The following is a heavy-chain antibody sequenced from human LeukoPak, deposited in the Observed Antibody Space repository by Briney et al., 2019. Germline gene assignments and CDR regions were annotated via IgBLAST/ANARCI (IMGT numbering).Heavy chain of an antibody. CDR1: GFTFSSYA. D-gene: IGHD1-14*01. V-gene: IGHV3-48*04. CDR2: ISTSGSPI. Sequence: GGSLRLSCAASGFTFSSYAMNWVRQAPGRGLEWVSYISTSGSPIYYADSVKGRFTISRDNAKNSLYLQMNSLRVDDTAAYFCAGTGLWGQGTLVTVSS. CDR3: AGTGL. J-gene: IGHJ4*02.